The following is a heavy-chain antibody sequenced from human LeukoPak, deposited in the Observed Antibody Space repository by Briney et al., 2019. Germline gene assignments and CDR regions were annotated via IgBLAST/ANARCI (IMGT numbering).Heavy chain of an antibody. J-gene: IGHJ5*02. CDR2: VYTSGST. V-gene: IGHV4-61*02. Sequence: SETLSLTCTVSGYSISSGYYWGWIRQPAGKGLEWIGRVYTSGSTNYNPSLKSRVTISVDRSKNQFSLKLTSVTAADTAVYYCARRDYGGNSAWFDPWGQGTLVTVSS. D-gene: IGHD4-23*01. CDR3: ARRDYGGNSAWFDP. CDR1: GYSISSGYY.